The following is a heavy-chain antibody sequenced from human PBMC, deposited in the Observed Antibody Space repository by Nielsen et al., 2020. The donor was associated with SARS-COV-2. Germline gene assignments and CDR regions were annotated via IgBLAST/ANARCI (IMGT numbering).Heavy chain of an antibody. J-gene: IGHJ6*02. V-gene: IGHV4-59*01. CDR2: IYYSGST. CDR1: GGSISSYY. D-gene: IGHD5-12*01. CDR3: ARVGGYSGYDFYYYYYGMDV. Sequence: GSLRLSCTVSGGSISSYYWSWIRQPPGKGLEWTGYIYYSGSTNYNPSLKSRVTISVDTSKNQFSLKLSSVTAADTAVYYCARVGGYSGYDFYYYYYGMDVWGQGTTVTVSS.